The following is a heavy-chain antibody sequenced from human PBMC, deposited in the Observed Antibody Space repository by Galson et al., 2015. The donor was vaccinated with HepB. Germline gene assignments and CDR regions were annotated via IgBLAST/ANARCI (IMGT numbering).Heavy chain of an antibody. CDR1: GDSFTSYW. CDR2: IYPGDSDT. D-gene: IGHD3-22*01. J-gene: IGHJ4*02. Sequence: QSGAEVKKPGESLTISCRGSGDSFTSYWIGWVRQMPGKGLEWVGIIYPGDSDTRYSPSFQGQVTISADESITTAYPQWSSLKASDTAMYYCARLGGAYDTSGYYGFYFEYWGQGTLVTVSS. CDR3: ARLGGAYDTSGYYGFYFEY. V-gene: IGHV5-51*03.